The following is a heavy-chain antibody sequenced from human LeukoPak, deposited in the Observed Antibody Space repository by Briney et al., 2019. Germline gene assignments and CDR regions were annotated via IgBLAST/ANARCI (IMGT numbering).Heavy chain of an antibody. CDR1: GSIFTNYH. CDR3: ARGNTNSSYGLDV. D-gene: IGHD2/OR15-2a*01. Sequence: ASVRVSCKAAGSIFTNYHIHWVRQAPGQGLEWMGLINPSGNSPDYAKKFQGRVTLTRDTSTSYIALSSLRYEDTAIYYCARGNTNSSYGLDVWGQGTTVIVSS. CDR2: INPSGNSP. V-gene: IGHV1-46*01. J-gene: IGHJ6*02.